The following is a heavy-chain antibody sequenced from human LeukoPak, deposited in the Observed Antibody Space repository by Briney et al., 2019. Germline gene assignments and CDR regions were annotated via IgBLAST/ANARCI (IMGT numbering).Heavy chain of an antibody. CDR2: IKQDGSKK. V-gene: IGHV3-7*01. CDR1: GFPFSSYW. Sequence: GGSLRLSCVASGFPFSSYWMTWVRQAPGKGLEWVANIKQDGSKKSYVDSVKGRFTISRDNAKNSLYLQMNSLRAEDTAVYYCARDPYYDFWSGYYISSSGYYFDYWGQGTLVTVSS. CDR3: ARDPYYDFWSGYYISSSGYYFDY. D-gene: IGHD3-3*01. J-gene: IGHJ4*02.